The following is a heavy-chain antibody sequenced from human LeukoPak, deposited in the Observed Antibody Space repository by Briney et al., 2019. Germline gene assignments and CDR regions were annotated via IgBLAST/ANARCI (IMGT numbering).Heavy chain of an antibody. CDR1: GFTFSSYA. V-gene: IGHV3-9*01. Sequence: QSGGSLRLSCAASGFTFSSYAMSWVRQAPGKGLEWVSGINWNSGDIGYADSVKGRFTISRDNAKNALFLQMNSLRAEDTALYYCAKDLKGWIAVAGLPDYWGQGTLVTVSS. CDR2: INWNSGDI. D-gene: IGHD6-19*01. CDR3: AKDLKGWIAVAGLPDY. J-gene: IGHJ4*02.